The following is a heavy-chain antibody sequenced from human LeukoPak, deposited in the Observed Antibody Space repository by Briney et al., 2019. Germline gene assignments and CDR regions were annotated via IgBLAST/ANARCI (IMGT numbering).Heavy chain of an antibody. V-gene: IGHV4-61*02. CDR2: IYTSGST. D-gene: IGHD6-19*01. CDR3: ARRGYSSDWRPFDY. CDR1: GGFISSGSYY. Sequence: PSETLSLTCIVSGGFISSGSYYGSWIRQPAGKGLEWIGRIYTSGSTNYNPSLKSRVTISVYTSKNQYSLKLSSVTAADTAVYYCARRGYSSDWRPFDYWGQGTLVTVSS. J-gene: IGHJ4*02.